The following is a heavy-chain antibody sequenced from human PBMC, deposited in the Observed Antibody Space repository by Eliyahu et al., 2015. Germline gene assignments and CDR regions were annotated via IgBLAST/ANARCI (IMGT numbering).Heavy chain of an antibody. CDR1: GYTFTGYY. Sequence: QVQLVQSGAEVKKPGASVKVSCKASGYTFTGYYMHWVRQAPGQGLEWMGWINPNSGGTNYAQKFQGRVTMTRDTSISTAYMELSRLRSDDTAVYYCARGPLVVVAAGMGWFDPWGQGTLVTVSS. V-gene: IGHV1-2*02. J-gene: IGHJ5*02. CDR3: ARGPLVVVAAGMGWFDP. CDR2: INPNSGGT. D-gene: IGHD2-15*01.